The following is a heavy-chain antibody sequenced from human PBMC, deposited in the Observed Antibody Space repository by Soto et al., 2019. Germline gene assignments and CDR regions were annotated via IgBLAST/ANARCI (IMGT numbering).Heavy chain of an antibody. J-gene: IGHJ6*02. CDR3: ASEKVEQLWFVNLPYYYYGMDV. CDR2: ISSSSSYI. V-gene: IGHV3-21*01. CDR1: GFTFSSYS. Sequence: SLRLSCAASGFTFSSYSMNWVRQAPGKGLEWVSSISSSSSYIYYADSVKGRFTISRDNAKNSLYLQMNSLRAEDTAVYYCASEKVEQLWFVNLPYYYYGMDVWGQGTTVTVSS. D-gene: IGHD5-18*01.